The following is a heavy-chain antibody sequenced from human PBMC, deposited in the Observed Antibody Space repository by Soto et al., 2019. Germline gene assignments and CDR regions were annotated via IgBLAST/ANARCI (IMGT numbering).Heavy chain of an antibody. V-gene: IGHV3-33*01. CDR2: TWYDGSNK. CDR3: ALEGEGAIRRSYFDY. D-gene: IGHD3-16*01. J-gene: IGHJ4*02. Sequence: QVQLVEAGGGVVQPGRSLRLSCAASGFTYGMHWVRQAPGKGLEWVAVTWYDGSNKYYADSVKGRFTISRDNSKNTLYLQRNGPRAENTAVCYHALEGEGAIRRSYFDYWGQGTLVTVSS. CDR1: GFTYG.